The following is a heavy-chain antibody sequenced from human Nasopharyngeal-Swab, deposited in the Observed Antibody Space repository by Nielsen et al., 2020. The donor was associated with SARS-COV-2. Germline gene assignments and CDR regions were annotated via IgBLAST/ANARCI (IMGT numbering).Heavy chain of an antibody. V-gene: IGHV4-30-4*08. J-gene: IGHJ2*01. CDR2: IYYSGST. CDR1: GDSISSSNYF. D-gene: IGHD3-22*01. CDR3: ARDGDYYDSSGPWYFDL. Sequence: SETLSLTCTVSGDSISSSNYFWSWIRQHPGKGLEWIGYIYYSGSTYYNPSLKSRVTISVDTSKNQFSLKLSSVTAADTAVYYCARDGDYYDSSGPWYFDLWGRGTLVTVSS.